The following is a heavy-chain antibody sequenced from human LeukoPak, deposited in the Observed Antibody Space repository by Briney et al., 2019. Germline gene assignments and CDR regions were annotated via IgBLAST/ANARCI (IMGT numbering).Heavy chain of an antibody. CDR3: ARFKQQLVRPGRYRPLYFDY. D-gene: IGHD6-13*01. CDR1: GYTFTGYY. V-gene: IGHV1-2*02. Sequence: GASVKVSCKASGYTFTGYYMHWVRQAPGQGLEWMGWINPNSGGTNYAQKFQGRVTMTRDTSISTAYMELSRLRSDDTAVYYCARFKQQLVRPGRYRPLYFDYWGQGTLVTVSS. J-gene: IGHJ4*02. CDR2: INPNSGGT.